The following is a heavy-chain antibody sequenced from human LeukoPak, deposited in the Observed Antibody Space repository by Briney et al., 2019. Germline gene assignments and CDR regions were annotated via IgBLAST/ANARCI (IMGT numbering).Heavy chain of an antibody. D-gene: IGHD1-26*01. CDR2: ISNRATAI. CDR3: AKGGNYYGNFDS. J-gene: IGHJ4*02. V-gene: IGHV3-11*01. Sequence: GGSLRLSCAASGFTFGDFYMSWIRQAPGKGLEWVSSISNRATAIYSADSLKGRFTISRDNTKSSLFLQMNSLRAEDTAVYYCAKGGNYYGNFDSWGQGTLATVSS. CDR1: GFTFGDFY.